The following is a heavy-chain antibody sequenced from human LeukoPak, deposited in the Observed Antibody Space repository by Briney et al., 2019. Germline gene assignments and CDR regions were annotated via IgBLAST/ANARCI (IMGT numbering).Heavy chain of an antibody. CDR1: GITLSNYG. J-gene: IGHJ4*02. CDR3: AKRGVVVRVFLVGFHKEAYYFDS. D-gene: IGHD3-16*02. Sequence: SGGSLRLSCRVSGITLSNYGMSWVRQAPGKGLEWVAGLSGSAGGTNYADSVKGRFTISRDNSKNTLFLQMDRLRAEDTAVYFCAKRGVVVRVFLVGFHKEAYYFDSWGQGAQVTVSS. CDR2: LSGSAGGT. V-gene: IGHV3-23*01.